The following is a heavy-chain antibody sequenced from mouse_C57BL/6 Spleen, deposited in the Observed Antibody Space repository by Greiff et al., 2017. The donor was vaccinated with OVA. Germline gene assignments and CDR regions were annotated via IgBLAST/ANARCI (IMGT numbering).Heavy chain of an antibody. V-gene: IGHV1-76*01. CDR1: GYTFTDYY. CDR2: IYPGSGNT. D-gene: IGHD1-1*01. CDR3: ARDALLLLDY. Sequence: QVQLQQSGAELVRPGASVKLSCKASGYTFTDYYINWVKQRPGQGLEWIARIYPGSGNTYYNEKFKGKATLTAEKSSSTAYMQLSSLTSEDSAVYLCARDALLLLDYWGQGTTLTVSS. J-gene: IGHJ2*01.